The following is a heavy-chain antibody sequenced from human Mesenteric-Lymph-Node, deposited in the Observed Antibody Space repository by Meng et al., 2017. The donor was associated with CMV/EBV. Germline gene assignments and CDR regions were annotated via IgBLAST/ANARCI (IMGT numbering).Heavy chain of an antibody. D-gene: IGHD7-27*01. CDR3: AREEGGTGAEAFDI. Sequence: GGSLRLSCAASGFSFSRYGMHWVRQAPGKGLEWVAFIWYDGSSGYYVDSVKGRFTISRDNAKNSLYLQMNSLRVEDTAVYYCAREEGGTGAEAFDIWGQGTMVTVSS. CDR2: IWYDGSSG. J-gene: IGHJ3*02. CDR1: GFSFSRYG. V-gene: IGHV3-33*01.